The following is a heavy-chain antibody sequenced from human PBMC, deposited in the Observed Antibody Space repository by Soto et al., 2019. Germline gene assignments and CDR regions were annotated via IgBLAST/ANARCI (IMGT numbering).Heavy chain of an antibody. CDR3: ARERRSELGTVEY. CDR2: IYASGTT. V-gene: IGHV4-4*07. J-gene: IGHJ4*02. CDR1: GASISNYY. D-gene: IGHD1-1*01. Sequence: QVRLQESGPGLVKPSETLSLTCTVSGASISNYYWSWIRQPAGKGLECLGRIYASGTTTYNPSLTSRVTMSVDTTKNQCSLTLNSVTAADTAVYYCARERRSELGTVEYWGQGTLVTVSS.